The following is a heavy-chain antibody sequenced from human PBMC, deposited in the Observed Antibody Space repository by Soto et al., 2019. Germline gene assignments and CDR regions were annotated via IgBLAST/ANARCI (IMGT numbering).Heavy chain of an antibody. Sequence: HPGGSLRLSCAASGFTFSSYAMSWVRQAPGKGLEWVSAISGSGGSTYYADSVKGRFTISRDNSKNTLYLQMNSLRAEDTAVYYCAKGKGNPLRRFDYWGQGTLVTVSS. CDR1: GFTFSSYA. D-gene: IGHD3-16*01. CDR3: AKGKGNPLRRFDY. CDR2: ISGSGGST. J-gene: IGHJ4*02. V-gene: IGHV3-23*01.